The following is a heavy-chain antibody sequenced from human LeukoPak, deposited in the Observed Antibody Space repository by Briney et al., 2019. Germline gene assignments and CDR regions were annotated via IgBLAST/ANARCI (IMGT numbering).Heavy chain of an antibody. CDR2: IYRGGST. Sequence: PGRSLRLSCAASGFTVSNNYMMWVRQAPGKGLEWVSDIYRGGSTDYADSVKGRFTISRDNSKNTLYLQMNSLRAEDTAVYYCATPLTGLHYWGQGTLVTVSS. V-gene: IGHV3-53*01. D-gene: IGHD1-14*01. CDR1: GFTVSNNY. J-gene: IGHJ4*02. CDR3: ATPLTGLHY.